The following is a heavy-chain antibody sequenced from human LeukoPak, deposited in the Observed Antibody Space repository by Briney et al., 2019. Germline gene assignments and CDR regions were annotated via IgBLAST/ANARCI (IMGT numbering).Heavy chain of an antibody. Sequence: GGSLRLSCAASGFIFSDYYMTWIRQAPGKGLEWVSYISNSGSTIYYADAAEGRFTISRDNAKNSLYLQMNSLRAEDTAGYYCVRNYFTFGGVIVASWGQGTLVTVSS. J-gene: IGHJ5*02. D-gene: IGHD3-16*02. CDR3: VRNYFTFGGVIVAS. CDR1: GFIFSDYY. CDR2: ISNSGSTI. V-gene: IGHV3-11*01.